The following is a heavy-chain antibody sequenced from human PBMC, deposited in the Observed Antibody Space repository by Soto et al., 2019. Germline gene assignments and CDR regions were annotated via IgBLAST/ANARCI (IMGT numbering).Heavy chain of an antibody. D-gene: IGHD3-10*01. J-gene: IGHJ6*02. CDR3: ARVGGYGMYV. CDR2: IYHSGST. Sequence: SETLSLTCAVSGYSISSGYYWGWIRQPPGKGLEWIGSIYHSGSTYYNPSLKSRVTISVGTSKNQFSLKLSSVTAADTAVYYCARVGGYGMYVWGQGTTVTVSS. CDR1: GYSISSGYY. V-gene: IGHV4-38-2*01.